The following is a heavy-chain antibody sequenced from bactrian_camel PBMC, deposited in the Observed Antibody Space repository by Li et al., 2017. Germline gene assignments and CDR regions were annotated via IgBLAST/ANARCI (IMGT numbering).Heavy chain of an antibody. D-gene: IGHD6*01. CDR1: GATFDASD. Sequence: HVQLVESGGGSVQAGESLRLSCTASGATFDASDMGWYRQAPGNECELVASISSDGSVYYEDSVRGRFTISQDNANNTVYLQMNSLKVEDTAVYYCEADEEITPFGGSCQGWGTQVTVS. V-gene: IGHV3S55*01. J-gene: IGHJ4*01. CDR2: ISSDGSV.